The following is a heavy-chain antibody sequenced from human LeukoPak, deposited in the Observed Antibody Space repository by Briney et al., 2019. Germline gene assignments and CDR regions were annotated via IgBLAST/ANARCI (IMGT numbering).Heavy chain of an antibody. V-gene: IGHV3-64*01. CDR1: GFTFSSYA. CDR2: ISSNGGST. Sequence: GGSLRLSCAASGFTFSSYAMHWVRQAPGEGLEYVSAISSNGGSTYYANSVKGRFTISRDNSKNTLYLQMGSLRAEDMAVYYCARVMITFGGVIAPFDYWGQGTLVTVSS. CDR3: ARVMITFGGVIAPFDY. D-gene: IGHD3-16*02. J-gene: IGHJ4*02.